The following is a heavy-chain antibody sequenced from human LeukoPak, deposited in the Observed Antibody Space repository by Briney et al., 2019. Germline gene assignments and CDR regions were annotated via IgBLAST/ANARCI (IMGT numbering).Heavy chain of an antibody. J-gene: IGHJ4*02. CDR3: ARGTYSSGRIPFDY. CDR1: GGSISSYY. CDR2: IYYSGST. D-gene: IGHD6-19*01. V-gene: IGHV4-59*01. Sequence: PSETLSLTCTVSGGSISSYYWSWIRQPPGKGLEWIGYIYYSGSTNYNPSLKSRVTISVDTSKNHFSLKLSSVTAADTAVYYCARGTYSSGRIPFDYWGQGTLVTVSS.